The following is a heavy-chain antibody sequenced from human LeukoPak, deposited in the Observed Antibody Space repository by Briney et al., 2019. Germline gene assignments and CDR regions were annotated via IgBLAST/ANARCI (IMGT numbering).Heavy chain of an antibody. J-gene: IGHJ4*02. CDR3: ARDVHYYDSLHFDY. V-gene: IGHV4-39*07. Sequence: SETLSLTCTVSGGSISSSSYYWGWIRQPPGKGLEWIGSIYYSGSTYYNSSLKSRVTISVDTSKNQFSLKLSSVTAADTAVYYCARDVHYYDSLHFDYWGQGTLVTVSS. D-gene: IGHD3-22*01. CDR2: IYYSGST. CDR1: GGSISSSSYY.